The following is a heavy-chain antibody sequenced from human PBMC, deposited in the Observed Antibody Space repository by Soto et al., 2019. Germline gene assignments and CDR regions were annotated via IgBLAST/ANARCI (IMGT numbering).Heavy chain of an antibody. CDR1: GFTFSSYA. CDR3: AKGKGLTVSSSNY. D-gene: IGHD6-19*01. Sequence: GGSLRLSCAASGFTFSSYAMSWVRQAPGMGLEWVSGIIGSGASTYYADSVKGRFTISRDNSKNTLFLQMNSLRAEDTAVYYCAKGKGLTVSSSNYWGQGTLVTVSS. V-gene: IGHV3-23*01. J-gene: IGHJ4*02. CDR2: IIGSGAST.